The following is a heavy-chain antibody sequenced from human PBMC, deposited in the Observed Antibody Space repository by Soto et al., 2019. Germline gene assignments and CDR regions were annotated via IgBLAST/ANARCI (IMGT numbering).Heavy chain of an antibody. CDR2: IIPIFGTA. D-gene: IGHD6-19*01. V-gene: IGHV1-69*13. CDR3: ARVRRAVAGSKVLWYFDL. Sequence: ASVKVSCKASGGTFSSYAISWVRQAPGQGLEWMGGIIPIFGTANYAQKFQGRVTITADESTSTAYMELSSLRSEDTAVYYCARVRRAVAGSKVLWYFDLWGRGTLVTVSS. CDR1: GGTFSSYA. J-gene: IGHJ2*01.